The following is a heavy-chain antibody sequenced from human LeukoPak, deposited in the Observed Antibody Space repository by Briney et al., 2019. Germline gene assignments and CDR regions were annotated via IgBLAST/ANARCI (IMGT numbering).Heavy chain of an antibody. CDR1: GGSISSYY. J-gene: IGHJ4*02. V-gene: IGHV4-59*01. Sequence: SETLSLTCTVSGGSISSYYWSWIRQPPGKGLEWIGYIYYIGSTNYNPSLKSRVTISVDTSKNQFSLKLSSVTAADMAVYYCARANYYSTSWYIAPHGFDSWGQGTLVTVSS. CDR3: ARANYYSTSWYIAPHGFDS. D-gene: IGHD6-13*01. CDR2: IYYIGST.